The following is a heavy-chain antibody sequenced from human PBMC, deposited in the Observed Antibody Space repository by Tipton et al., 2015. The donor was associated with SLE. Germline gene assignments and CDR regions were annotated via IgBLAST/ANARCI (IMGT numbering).Heavy chain of an antibody. V-gene: IGHV4-59*11. CDR3: ARVAGWIEDAFDI. CDR2: IYYSGNT. D-gene: IGHD2-2*03. Sequence: TLSLTCTVSGDSTSVHYWSWIRQSPGKGLEWIGYIYYSGNTNYNPSLKSRVRMSVDTSKNQISLKLNSVIAADTAVYYCARVAGWIEDAFDIWGQGTMVTVSS. J-gene: IGHJ3*02. CDR1: GDSTSVHY.